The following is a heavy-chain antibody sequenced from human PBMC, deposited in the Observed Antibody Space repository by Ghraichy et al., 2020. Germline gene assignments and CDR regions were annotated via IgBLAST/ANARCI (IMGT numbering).Heavy chain of an antibody. V-gene: IGHV3-53*04. J-gene: IGHJ5*02. CDR2: LYSGGYT. CDR1: GFSVSNNY. CDR3: ATEGRSLGRLRFGP. Sequence: GGSLRLSCAASGFSVSNNYMSWVRQAPGKGLEWVSVLYSGGYTVYSDSGKGRFTISRRNSENTLYLQMNSLRPEDTAVDFCATEGRSLGRLRFGPWGQGTLVTVSS.